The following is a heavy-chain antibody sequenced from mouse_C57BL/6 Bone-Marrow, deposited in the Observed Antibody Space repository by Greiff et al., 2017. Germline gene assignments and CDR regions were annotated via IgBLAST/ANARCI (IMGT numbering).Heavy chain of an antibody. Sequence: QVQLQQSGAELARPGASVKLSCKASGYTFTSYGLSWVKQRTGQGLESIGEIYPRSGNTYYNEKFKGKATLTADKSSSTAYMELRSLTSEDSAVYFCAREGYYGSSYVRAYWGQGTLVTVSA. CDR2: IYPRSGNT. V-gene: IGHV1-81*01. CDR1: GYTFTSYG. CDR3: AREGYYGSSYVRAY. J-gene: IGHJ3*01. D-gene: IGHD1-1*01.